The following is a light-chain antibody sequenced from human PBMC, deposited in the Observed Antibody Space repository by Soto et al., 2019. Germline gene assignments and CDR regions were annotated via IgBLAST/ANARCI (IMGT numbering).Light chain of an antibody. CDR1: RSIANW. J-gene: IGKJ1*01. CDR2: KAS. CDR3: QQYNSYPCA. Sequence: DIQMTQSPTTLSAYVGDRVTITCRASRSIANWLAWYQQKPGQAPKLLIYKASALEGGAPSRFSGCGFGTEFRLTLSGLHADDSATHHCQQYNSYPCAFGQGTRVEV. V-gene: IGKV1-5*03.